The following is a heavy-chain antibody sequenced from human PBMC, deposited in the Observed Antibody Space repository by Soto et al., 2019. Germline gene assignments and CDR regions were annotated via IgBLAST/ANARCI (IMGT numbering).Heavy chain of an antibody. CDR2: ISGSGDST. D-gene: IGHD2-15*01. CDR3: ANPQLGAAFYFDY. J-gene: IGHJ4*02. Sequence: PGGSLRLSCAASGFTFRSYDMSWVRQAPGKGLEWVSVISGSGDSTYYADSVEGRFTISRDNSKNTLYLQMNSLRPGDTAIYYCANPQLGAAFYFDYWGQGTLVTVSS. V-gene: IGHV3-23*01. CDR1: GFTFRSYD.